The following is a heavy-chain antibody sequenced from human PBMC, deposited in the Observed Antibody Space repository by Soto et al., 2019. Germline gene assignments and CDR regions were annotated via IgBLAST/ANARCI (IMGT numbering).Heavy chain of an antibody. CDR3: AREIVVARGASYFDY. D-gene: IGHD2-2*01. V-gene: IGHV3-30-3*01. Sequence: GGSLRLSCVASEFTFSSYAMHWIRQAPGKGLEWVAVITEEGTNEYYADSVKGRFTISRDNAKNTLYLQMNSLRAEDTAVYYCAREIVVARGASYFDYWGPGSLVTVSS. J-gene: IGHJ4*02. CDR1: EFTFSSYA. CDR2: ITEEGTNE.